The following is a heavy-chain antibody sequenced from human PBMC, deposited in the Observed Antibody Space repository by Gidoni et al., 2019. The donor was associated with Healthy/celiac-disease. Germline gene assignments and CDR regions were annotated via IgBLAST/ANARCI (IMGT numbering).Heavy chain of an antibody. CDR1: GFTFSSSS. V-gene: IGHV3-48*01. CDR3: ARVSLRFLEWLSPTQIDY. Sequence: EVQLVESGGGLVQPGGSLRLSCAASGFTFSSSSMNWVRQAPGKGLEWVSYISSSSSTIYYADSVKGRFTISRDNAKNSLYLQMNSLRAEDTAVYYCARVSLRFLEWLSPTQIDYWGQGTLVTVSS. D-gene: IGHD3-3*01. J-gene: IGHJ4*02. CDR2: ISSSSSTI.